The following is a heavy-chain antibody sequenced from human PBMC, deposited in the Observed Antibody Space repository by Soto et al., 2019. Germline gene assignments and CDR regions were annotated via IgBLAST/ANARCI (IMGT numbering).Heavy chain of an antibody. CDR2: VIPVFNTS. V-gene: IGHV1-69*01. Sequence: QVQLEQSGPEVKRPGTSVKVSCKASGGAFGRYSVNWVRQAPGQGLEWIGGVIPVFNTSNYSLKFQGRVAISADESTSTVFMELRSLRSEDTALYYCARGDEMTAVTIFEYWGQGTLVTVSS. CDR3: ARGDEMTAVTIFEY. D-gene: IGHD4-17*01. CDR1: GGAFGRYS. J-gene: IGHJ4*02.